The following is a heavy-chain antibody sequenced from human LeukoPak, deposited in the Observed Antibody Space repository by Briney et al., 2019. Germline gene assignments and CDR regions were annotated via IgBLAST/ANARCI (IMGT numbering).Heavy chain of an antibody. V-gene: IGHV1-18*04. CDR1: GYTFTSYG. CDR3: ARAYCSSTSCYPGPPHYMDV. Sequence: GASVKVSCKASGYTFTSYGISWVRQAPGQGLEWMGWISAYNGNTNYAQKLQGRVTMTTDTSTSTAYMELRSLRSDDTAVYYCARAYCSSTSCYPGPPHYMDVWGKGTTVTVSS. J-gene: IGHJ6*03. CDR2: ISAYNGNT. D-gene: IGHD2-2*01.